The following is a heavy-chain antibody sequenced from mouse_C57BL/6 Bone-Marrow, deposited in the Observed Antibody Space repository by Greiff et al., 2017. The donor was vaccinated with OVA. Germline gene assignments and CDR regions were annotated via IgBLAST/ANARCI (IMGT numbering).Heavy chain of an antibody. CDR3: ARKGNYDYDGWYFDV. D-gene: IGHD2-4*01. CDR1: GYTFTSYW. CDR2: IDPSDSYT. V-gene: IGHV1-59*01. J-gene: IGHJ1*03. Sequence: VQLQQPGAELVRPGTSVKLSCKASGYTFTSYWMHWVKQRPGQGLEWIGVIDPSDSYTNYNQKFKGKATLTVDTSSSTAYMQLSSLTSEDSAVYYCARKGNYDYDGWYFDVWGTGTTVTVSS.